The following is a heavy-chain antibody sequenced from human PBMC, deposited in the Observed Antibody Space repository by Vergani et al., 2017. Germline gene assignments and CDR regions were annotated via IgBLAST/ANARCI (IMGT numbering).Heavy chain of an antibody. Sequence: EVQLVESGGGLVKPGGSLRLSCAASGFTFSSYSMNWVRLAPGKGLEWVSSISSSSSYIYYADSVKGRFTISRDNAKNSLYLQMNSLRAEDMAVYYCARPPRSTTQIDYYYYYYMDVWGKGTTVTVSS. V-gene: IGHV3-21*01. J-gene: IGHJ6*03. CDR3: ARPPRSTTQIDYYYYYYMDV. CDR1: GFTFSSYS. D-gene: IGHD4-17*01. CDR2: ISSSSSYI.